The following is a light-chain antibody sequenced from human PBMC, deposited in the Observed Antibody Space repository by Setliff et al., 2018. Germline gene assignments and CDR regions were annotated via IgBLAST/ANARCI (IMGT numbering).Light chain of an antibody. CDR2: EVA. Sequence: QSALTQPASVSGSPGQSITISCTGTSSDVGNYNLVFWYQQHPGKAPKLIIYEVAKRSSGVSDRFSGSKSGNTASLTISGLQSEDEADYHCCSYASSRTGVFGGGTKVTVL. CDR1: SSDVGNYNL. J-gene: IGLJ3*02. V-gene: IGLV2-23*02. CDR3: CSYASSRTGV.